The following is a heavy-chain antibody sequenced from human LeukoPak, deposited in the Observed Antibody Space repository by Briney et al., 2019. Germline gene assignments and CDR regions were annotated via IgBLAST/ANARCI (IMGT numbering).Heavy chain of an antibody. CDR2: ISYDGSNK. D-gene: IGHD6-19*01. J-gene: IGHJ6*02. CDR1: GFTFSSYA. Sequence: GRSLRLSCAAPGFTFSSYAMHWVRQAPGKGLEWVAVISYDGSNKYYADSVKGRFTISRDNSKNTLYLQMNSLRAEDTAVYYCAREGQWLVPYYYYYGMDVWGQGTTVTVSS. CDR3: AREGQWLVPYYYYYGMDV. V-gene: IGHV3-30-3*01.